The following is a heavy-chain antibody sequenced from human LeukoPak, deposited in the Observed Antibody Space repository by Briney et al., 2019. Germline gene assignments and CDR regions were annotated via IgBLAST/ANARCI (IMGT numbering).Heavy chain of an antibody. V-gene: IGHV1-2*02. CDR2: INPNSGGT. D-gene: IGHD3-3*01. J-gene: IGHJ6*03. CDR1: EYTFTGYY. Sequence: GASVKVSCKASEYTFTGYYMHWVRQAPGQGLEWMGWINPNSGGTNYAQKFQGRVTMTRDTSISTAYMELSRLRSDDTAVYYCARARPAKITIFGVVQGHYYYYMDVWGKGTTVTISS. CDR3: ARARPAKITIFGVVQGHYYYYMDV.